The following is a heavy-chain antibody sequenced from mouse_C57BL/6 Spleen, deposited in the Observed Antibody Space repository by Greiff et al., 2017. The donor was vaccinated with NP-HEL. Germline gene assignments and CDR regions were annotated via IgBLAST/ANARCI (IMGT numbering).Heavy chain of an antibody. Sequence: EVMLVESGGGLVQPGGSLSLSCAASGFTFTDYYMSWVRQPPGKALEWLGFIRNKANGYTTEYSASVKGRFTISRDNSQSSLYLQMNALRAEDSATYYGERYNDYDGWFAYWGQGTLVTVSA. CDR3: ERYNDYDGWFAY. CDR2: IRNKANGYTT. D-gene: IGHD2-4*01. J-gene: IGHJ3*01. V-gene: IGHV7-3*01. CDR1: GFTFTDYY.